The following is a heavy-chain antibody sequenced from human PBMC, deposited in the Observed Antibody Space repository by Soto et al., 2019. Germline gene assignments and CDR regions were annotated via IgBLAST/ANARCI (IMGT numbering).Heavy chain of an antibody. D-gene: IGHD1-26*01. CDR1: GYTFTSYG. CDR2: ISAYNGNT. J-gene: IGHJ4*02. V-gene: IGHV1-18*04. CDR3: ARDDTGSYSVCLLDY. Sequence: ASVKVSCKASGYTFTSYGISWVRQAHGQGLEWMGWISAYNGNTNYAQKLQGRVTMTTDTATSTAYMELRSLRSNDTAVYYCARDDTGSYSVCLLDYWGEGTPVTVSS.